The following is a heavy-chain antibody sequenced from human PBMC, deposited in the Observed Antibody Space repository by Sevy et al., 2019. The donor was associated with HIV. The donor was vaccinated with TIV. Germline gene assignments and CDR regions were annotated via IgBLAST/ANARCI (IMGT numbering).Heavy chain of an antibody. CDR2: ISGSGGST. Sequence: GGSLRLSCAASGFIFNSYAMSWVRQAPGKGLEWVSSISGSGGSTYYAVSVKGRFTISRDNFRKMVDLQVNTLRAEDTAVYYCAKGYGSGSPPDYWGQGTLVTVSS. J-gene: IGHJ4*02. D-gene: IGHD3-10*01. V-gene: IGHV3-23*01. CDR1: GFIFNSYA. CDR3: AKGYGSGSPPDY.